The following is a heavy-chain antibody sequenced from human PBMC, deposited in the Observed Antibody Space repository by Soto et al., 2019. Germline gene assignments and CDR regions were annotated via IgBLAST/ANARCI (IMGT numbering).Heavy chain of an antibody. D-gene: IGHD5-12*01. V-gene: IGHV3-23*01. Sequence: PGGSLRLSCTGAGVTFSSYGRSWVRQVPGKGLEWVSFISNGGDATHFAASVKGRFTISRDNSKNTLYLQMNSLRAEDTAVYYCAMGGGYRYLAFWGQGALVPVSS. CDR1: GVTFSSYG. J-gene: IGHJ4*02. CDR2: ISNGGDAT. CDR3: AMGGGYRYLAF.